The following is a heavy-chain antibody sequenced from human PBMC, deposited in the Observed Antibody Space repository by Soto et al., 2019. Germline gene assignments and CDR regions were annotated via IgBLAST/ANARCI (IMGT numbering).Heavy chain of an antibody. V-gene: IGHV3-48*02. CDR1: GFTFSSYA. CDR3: ASAIVGAIYLDYYGMDV. CDR2: ISSSSSTI. Sequence: GGSLRLSCAASGFTFSSYAMSWVRQAPGKGLEWVSYISSSSSTIYYADSVKGRFTISRDNAKNSLYLQMNSLRDEDTAVYYCASAIVGAIYLDYYGMDVWGQGTTVTVSS. D-gene: IGHD1-26*01. J-gene: IGHJ6*02.